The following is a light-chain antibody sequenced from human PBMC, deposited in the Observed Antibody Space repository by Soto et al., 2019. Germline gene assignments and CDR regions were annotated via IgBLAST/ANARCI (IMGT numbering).Light chain of an antibody. CDR1: SSDVGSYNL. Sequence: QSVLTQPASVSGSPGQSITISCTGTSSDVGSYNLVSWYQQHPGKAPKLMIYEGSQRPSGVSNRFSGSKSGNTASLTISGLQAEDEADYYCCSYAGSSTFASYVFGTGTQVTV. CDR3: CSYAGSSTFASYV. J-gene: IGLJ1*01. V-gene: IGLV2-23*03. CDR2: EGS.